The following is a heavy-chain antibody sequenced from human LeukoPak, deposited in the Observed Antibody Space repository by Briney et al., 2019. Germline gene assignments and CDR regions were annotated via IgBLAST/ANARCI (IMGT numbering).Heavy chain of an antibody. CDR3: TTAPAQSDY. CDR2: IKSKTDSGTT. CDR1: GFTFSNAW. D-gene: IGHD2-2*01. V-gene: IGHV3-15*01. J-gene: IGHJ4*02. Sequence: PGGSLRLSCAASGFTFSNAWMSWVRQAPGKGLEWVGRIKSKTDSGTTDYAAPVKGRSTISRDDSKNTLYLLMNSLKTEDSAVYYCTTAPAQSDYWGQGTLVTVSS.